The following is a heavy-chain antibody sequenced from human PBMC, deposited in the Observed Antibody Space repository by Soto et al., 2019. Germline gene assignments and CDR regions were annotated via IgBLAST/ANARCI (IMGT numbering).Heavy chain of an antibody. V-gene: IGHV4-59*01. J-gene: IGHJ6*02. CDR1: DGSISSYY. D-gene: IGHD3-10*01. CDR2: IYYSGST. CDR3: ARGDPLLWFGEKVYYGMDV. Sequence: PSETLSLTCTLSDGSISSYYWCWIRQPPGKGLEWIGYIYYSGSTNYNPSLKSRVTISVDTSKNQFSLKLSSVTAADTAVYYCARGDPLLWFGEKVYYGMDVWGQGTTVTVSS.